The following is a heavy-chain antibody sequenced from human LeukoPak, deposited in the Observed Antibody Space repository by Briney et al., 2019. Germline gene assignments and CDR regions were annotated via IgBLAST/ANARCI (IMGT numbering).Heavy chain of an antibody. Sequence: SETLSLTCTVSGGSISSSSYYWGWIRPPPGKGLEWIGSIYYSGSTYYNPSLKSRVTISVDTSKNQSSLKPSSVTAADTAVYYCAGYVLGYYYYMDVWGKGTTVTVSS. J-gene: IGHJ6*03. D-gene: IGHD3-3*02. CDR1: GGSISSSSYY. CDR3: AGYVLGYYYYMDV. V-gene: IGHV4-39*01. CDR2: IYYSGST.